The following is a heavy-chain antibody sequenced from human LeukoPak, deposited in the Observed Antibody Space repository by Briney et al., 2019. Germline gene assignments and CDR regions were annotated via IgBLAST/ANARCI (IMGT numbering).Heavy chain of an antibody. CDR2: IYYSGST. CDR3: AGIVVVVAAINWFDP. Sequence: PSETLSLTCTVSGGSISSSSYYWGWVRQPPGKGLELIGNIYYSGSTYYNPSLKSRVTISVDTSKNQFSLKLSSVTAADTAVYYCAGIVVVVAAINWFDPWGQGTLVTVSS. D-gene: IGHD2-15*01. J-gene: IGHJ5*02. V-gene: IGHV4-39*01. CDR1: GGSISSSSYY.